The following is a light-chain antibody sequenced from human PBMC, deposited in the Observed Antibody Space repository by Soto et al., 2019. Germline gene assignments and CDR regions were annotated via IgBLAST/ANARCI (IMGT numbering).Light chain of an antibody. J-gene: IGLJ1*01. Sequence: QSVLTQPAPVSGSPGQSITISCTGTSSDVGGYDFVSWYQHHPGKAPKLMISEVSDRPSGVSDRFSGSKSGNTASLTISGLQAEDEADYYGTSYTSSRTYVFGTGTKVTGL. CDR1: SSDVGGYDF. CDR2: EVS. V-gene: IGLV2-14*01. CDR3: TSYTSSRTYV.